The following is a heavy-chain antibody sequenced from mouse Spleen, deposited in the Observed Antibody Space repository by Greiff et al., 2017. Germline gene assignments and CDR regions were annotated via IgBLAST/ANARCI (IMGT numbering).Heavy chain of an antibody. Sequence: QVQLKQPGAELVRPGSSVKLSCKASGYTFTSYWMHWVKQRPIQGLEWIGNIDPSDSETHYNQKFKDKATLTVDKSSSTAYMQLSSLTSEDSAVYYCARRGLYYDYDGAFAYWGQGTLVTVSA. CDR3: ARRGLYYDYDGAFAY. D-gene: IGHD2-4*01. CDR1: GYTFTSYW. J-gene: IGHJ3*01. V-gene: IGHV1-52*01. CDR2: IDPSDSET.